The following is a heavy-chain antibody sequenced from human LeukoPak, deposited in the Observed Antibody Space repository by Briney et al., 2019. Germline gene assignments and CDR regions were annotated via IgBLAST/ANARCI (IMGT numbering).Heavy chain of an antibody. V-gene: IGHV3-66*02. CDR2: IYSSGNT. Sequence: GGSLRLSSAASGFTVSSNYMSWVRQAPGKGLEWVSVIYSSGNTYYADSVKDRFTISRDNSKNTMYLQMNSPRTEDTAVYYCARRRSSSWGIDYWGQGTLVTVSS. J-gene: IGHJ4*02. CDR1: GFTVSSNY. CDR3: ARRRSSSWGIDY. D-gene: IGHD6-13*01.